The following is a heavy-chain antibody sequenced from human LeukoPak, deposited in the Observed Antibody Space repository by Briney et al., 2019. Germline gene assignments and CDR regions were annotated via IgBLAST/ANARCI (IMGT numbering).Heavy chain of an antibody. CDR2: IKSKTDGGTP. J-gene: IGHJ5*01. CDR1: GFTFSNAW. D-gene: IGHD6-13*01. V-gene: IGHV3-15*01. CDR3: TGVSRSSWYDF. Sequence: GGSLRLSCAASGFTFSNAWMSWVRQAPGKGLEWVGRIKSKTDGGTPDYAAPVKGRFTISRDDSKNTLYLQMNSLKTEDTAVYYCTGVSRSSWYDFWGQGTLVTVSS.